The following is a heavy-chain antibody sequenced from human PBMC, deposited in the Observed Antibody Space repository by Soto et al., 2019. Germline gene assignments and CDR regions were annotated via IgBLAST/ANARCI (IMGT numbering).Heavy chain of an antibody. J-gene: IGHJ5*02. Sequence: QVQLVQSGADVKQPGASVKVSCKASGYSFTGYYIHWLRQAPGQGLEWMGWIYPNSGDTKSAQKFQGRLTLTRDTSITTANRDLVGWRSDDTPIFYCASFQTRGGTGAPWAQGPLATFPS. CDR2: IYPNSGDT. CDR3: ASFQTRGGTGAP. V-gene: IGHV1-2*02. D-gene: IGHD2-2*01. CDR1: GYSFTGYY.